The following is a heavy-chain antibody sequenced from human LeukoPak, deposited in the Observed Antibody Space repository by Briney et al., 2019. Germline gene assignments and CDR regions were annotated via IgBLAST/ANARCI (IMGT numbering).Heavy chain of an antibody. J-gene: IGHJ6*03. CDR3: ARDEIAVADSRYMDV. D-gene: IGHD6-19*01. Sequence: SETLSLTCTVSGGSISSYYWSWIRQPPGKGLEWIGYIYYSGSTNYNPPIKSRVTISVDTSKNQFSLKLSSVTAADTAVYYCARDEIAVADSRYMDVWGKGTTVTVSS. CDR2: IYYSGST. CDR1: GGSISSYY. V-gene: IGHV4-59*01.